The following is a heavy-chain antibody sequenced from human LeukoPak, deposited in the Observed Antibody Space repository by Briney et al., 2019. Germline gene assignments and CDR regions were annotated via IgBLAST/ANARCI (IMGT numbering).Heavy chain of an antibody. Sequence: PSQTLSLTCAVSGGSISSGGYSWSWIRQPPGKGLEWIGYIYHSGSTYYNPSLKSRVTISVDRSKNQFSLKLSSVTAADTAVYYCARGRYCSVGSCYSADPLDYWGQGTLVTVSS. D-gene: IGHD2-15*01. CDR1: GGSISSGGYS. J-gene: IGHJ4*02. CDR3: ARGRYCSVGSCYSADPLDY. CDR2: IYHSGST. V-gene: IGHV4-30-2*01.